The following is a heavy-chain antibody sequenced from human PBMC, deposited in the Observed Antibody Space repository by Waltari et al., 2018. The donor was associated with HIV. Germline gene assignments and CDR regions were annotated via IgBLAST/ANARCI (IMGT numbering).Heavy chain of an antibody. V-gene: IGHV3-33*01. J-gene: IGHJ4*02. Sequence: QVQLVESGGGVVQPGTSLTLSCAVSGFTFSHFAIPWVRQSTGKGLEWLAVFWSDGAEISYADSVKGRFTVSKDSSQKTLYLHLTSLRAEDTALYYCARGYSSSRWIPLYHWGRGTLVTVSS. CDR1: GFTFSHFA. CDR3: ARGYSSSRWIPLYH. CDR2: FWSDGAEI. D-gene: IGHD6-6*01.